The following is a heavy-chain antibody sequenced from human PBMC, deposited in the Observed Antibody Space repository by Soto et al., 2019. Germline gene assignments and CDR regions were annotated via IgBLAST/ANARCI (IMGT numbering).Heavy chain of an antibody. CDR2: IIPLSGTT. CDR3: ARQGVSGSYYAY. V-gene: IGHV1-69*06. J-gene: IGHJ4*02. D-gene: IGHD1-26*01. CDR1: GGTFSYG. Sequence: QEQLVQSGAEVKKPGSSVKVSCKASGGTFSYGISWVRRAPGQGLEWMGGIIPLSGTTKSAQQFQGRVTITGGITTNPGHQEFGRLKSGEQGVYFRARQGVSGSYYAYWGQGTLVTVSS.